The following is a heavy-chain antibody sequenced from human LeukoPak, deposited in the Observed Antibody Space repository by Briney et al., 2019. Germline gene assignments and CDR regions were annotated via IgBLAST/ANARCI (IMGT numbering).Heavy chain of an antibody. CDR3: AKARQWLDDFDY. J-gene: IGHJ4*02. D-gene: IGHD6-19*01. CDR1: GFTFSSYV. V-gene: IGHV3-23*01. Sequence: GGSLRLSCAATGFTFSSYVMSWVRQAPGKGLEWVSAISGSGGSTYYADSVKGRFTISRDNSKNTLYLQMNSLRAEDTAVYYCAKARQWLDDFDYWGQGTLVTVSS. CDR2: ISGSGGST.